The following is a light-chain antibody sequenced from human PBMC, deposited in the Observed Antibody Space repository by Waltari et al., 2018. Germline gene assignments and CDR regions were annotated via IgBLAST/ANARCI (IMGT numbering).Light chain of an antibody. CDR1: AWPNDE. Sequence: SYELTQPPSVSVSPGQTARLTCPGYAWPNDEARWYQQKPGQVPVLVMYKETERHSGVPDRFSGSKSGTSASLAIAGLQPEDEAEYFCQSYDSSLGAWVFGGGTKLTVL. J-gene: IGLJ3*02. V-gene: IGLV3-25*02. CDR3: QSYDSSLGAWV. CDR2: KET.